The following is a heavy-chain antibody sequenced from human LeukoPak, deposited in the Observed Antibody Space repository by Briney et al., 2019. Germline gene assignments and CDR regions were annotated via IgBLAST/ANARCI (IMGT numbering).Heavy chain of an antibody. V-gene: IGHV4-34*01. CDR1: GGSFSGYY. D-gene: IGHD2-2*01. CDR3: ARAGGANCSSTSCSERNWFDP. CDR2: INHSGST. J-gene: IGHJ5*02. Sequence: SETLSLTCAVYGGSFSGYYWSWIRQPPGKGLEWIGKINHSGSTNYNPSLKSRVTISVDTSKNQFSLKLSSVTAADTAVYYCARAGGANCSSTSCSERNWFDPWGQGTLVTVSS.